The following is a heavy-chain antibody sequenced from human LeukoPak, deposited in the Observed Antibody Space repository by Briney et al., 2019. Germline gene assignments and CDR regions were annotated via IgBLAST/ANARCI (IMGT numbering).Heavy chain of an antibody. D-gene: IGHD3-22*01. CDR2: IYSGGST. CDR3: AKDILPEGYYDSSGYPDY. V-gene: IGHV3-53*05. J-gene: IGHJ4*02. Sequence: GGSLRLSCAASGFTVSSNYMSWVRQAPGKGLEWVSVIYSGGSTYYADSVKGRFTISRDNSKNSLYLQMNSLRAEDTALYYCAKDILPEGYYDSSGYPDYWGQGTLVTVSS. CDR1: GFTVSSNY.